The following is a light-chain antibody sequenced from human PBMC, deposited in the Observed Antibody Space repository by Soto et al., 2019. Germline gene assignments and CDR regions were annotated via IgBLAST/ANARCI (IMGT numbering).Light chain of an antibody. CDR2: WAS. Sequence: DIVMTQSPDSLAVSLGERATINCKSSQSLLYSSNNKNYLAWYQQKPGRPPKLLIYWASTRESGVPDRFSGSGSGTDFTLTISRLQAEDVAVYYCQQYYKTPPVFGQGTKVEIK. CDR3: QQYYKTPPV. CDR1: QSLLYSSNNKNY. V-gene: IGKV4-1*01. J-gene: IGKJ1*01.